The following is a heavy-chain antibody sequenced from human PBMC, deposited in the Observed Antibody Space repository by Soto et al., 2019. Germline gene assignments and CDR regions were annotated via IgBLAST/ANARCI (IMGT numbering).Heavy chain of an antibody. V-gene: IGHV3-74*01. D-gene: IGHD2-2*01. Sequence: HPGGSLRLSCAASGFTYSNYWMHWVRQATGEGLVWISRINDQGGSPTYADSVKGRFTISRDNVKNTLYLQMSSLRAEDTAVYYCVKDRYCSSTSCPLTAFDYWGQGTLVTVSS. CDR1: GFTYSNYW. CDR2: INDQGGSP. J-gene: IGHJ4*02. CDR3: VKDRYCSSTSCPLTAFDY.